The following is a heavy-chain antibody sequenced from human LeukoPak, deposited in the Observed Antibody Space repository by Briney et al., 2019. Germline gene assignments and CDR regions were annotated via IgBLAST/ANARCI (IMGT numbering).Heavy chain of an antibody. CDR1: GFTFSSYA. Sequence: GRSLRLSCAASGFTFSSYAMHWVRQAPGKGLEWVAVISYDGSSKYYADSVKGRFTISRDNSKNTLYLQMNSLRAEDTAVYYCARERHYYDSSGYPDYWGQGTLVTVSS. D-gene: IGHD3-22*01. CDR2: ISYDGSSK. J-gene: IGHJ4*02. CDR3: ARERHYYDSSGYPDY. V-gene: IGHV3-30-3*01.